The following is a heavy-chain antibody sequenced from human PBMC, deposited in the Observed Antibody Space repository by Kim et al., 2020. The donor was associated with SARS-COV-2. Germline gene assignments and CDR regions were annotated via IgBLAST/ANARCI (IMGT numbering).Heavy chain of an antibody. CDR2: IYYSGSI. V-gene: IGHV4-39*01. CDR3: ARQIIAAAVWFDP. J-gene: IGHJ5*02. CDR1: GGSISSSSYY. Sequence: SETLSLTCTVSGGSISSSSYYWGWIRQPPGKGLEWIGSIYYSGSIYYNPSLKSRITISVDTSKNQFSLRLSSVTAADTAVYCCARQIIAAAVWFDPWGQGAPVTVSP. D-gene: IGHD6-13*01.